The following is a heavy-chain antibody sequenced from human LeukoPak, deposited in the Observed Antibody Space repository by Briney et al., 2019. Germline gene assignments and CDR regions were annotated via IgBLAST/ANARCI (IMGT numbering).Heavy chain of an antibody. V-gene: IGHV3-64*01. Sequence: PGGSLRLSCAASGFTFSSYAIYWVRQAPGKGLEYVSAISTNGGSTYYANSVKGRFTISRDNSKNTLYLQMGSLRAEDMAVYYCAGGSSWYRGIDYWGQGTLVTVSS. D-gene: IGHD6-13*01. CDR1: GFTFSSYA. J-gene: IGHJ4*02. CDR2: ISTNGGST. CDR3: AGGSSWYRGIDY.